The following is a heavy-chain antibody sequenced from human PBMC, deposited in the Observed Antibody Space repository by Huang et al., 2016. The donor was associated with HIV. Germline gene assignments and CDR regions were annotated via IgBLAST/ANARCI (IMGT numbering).Heavy chain of an antibody. CDR1: GFTFRRYG. CDR3: AKDPHDNGDYSLYQYYYYLDV. V-gene: IGHV3-30*02. J-gene: IGHJ6*03. D-gene: IGHD4-17*01. CDR2: MRSEETNH. Sequence: QVQLVESGGGVVQPGGSLRFSCLASGFTFRRYGMHWVRQAPGRGLEWEAIMRSEETNHFDADYLKGRINISRDNARNKLFLQVNSLRSEDAGVYYCAKDPHDNGDYSLYQYYYYLDVWGKGTTVTVSS.